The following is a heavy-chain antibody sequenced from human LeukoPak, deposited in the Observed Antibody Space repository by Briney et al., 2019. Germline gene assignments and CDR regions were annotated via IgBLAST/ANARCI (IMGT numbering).Heavy chain of an antibody. CDR2: IYSGGDT. J-gene: IGHJ4*02. CDR3: AKERNLEIAVAGTIFDY. CDR1: GFTVSSSY. Sequence: GGSLRLSCAASGFTVSSSYMGWVRQAPGKGLEWVSVIYSGGDTYYADSVKGRFTISRDNSKNMIYLEMSSLKAEDTAVYYCAKERNLEIAVAGTIFDYWGQGTLVTVSP. D-gene: IGHD6-19*01. V-gene: IGHV3-66*01.